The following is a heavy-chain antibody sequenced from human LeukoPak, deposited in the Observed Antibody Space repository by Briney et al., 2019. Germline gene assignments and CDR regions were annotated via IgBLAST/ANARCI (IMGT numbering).Heavy chain of an antibody. D-gene: IGHD6-13*01. CDR2: IFYSGST. CDR1: GGSISSSTYY. CDR3: ARRDRTEAAGYDY. Sequence: SETPSLTCTVSGGSISSSTYYWGWIRQPPGKGLEWIGSIFYSGSTHYNPSLKSRVTISVDTSKNQFSLKLNSVTAADTAVYYCARRDRTEAAGYDYWGQGTLVTVSS. J-gene: IGHJ4*02. V-gene: IGHV4-39*01.